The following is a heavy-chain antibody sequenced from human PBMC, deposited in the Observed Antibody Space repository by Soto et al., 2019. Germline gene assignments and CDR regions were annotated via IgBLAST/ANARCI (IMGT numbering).Heavy chain of an antibody. CDR3: AVAAAGTGAFDI. CDR2: IYYSGST. V-gene: IGHV4-39*01. Sequence: ASETLSLTCTVSGGSISSSSYYWGWIRQPPGKGLEWIGSIYYSGSTYYNPSLKSRVTISVDTSKNQFSLKLSSVTAADTAVYYCAVAAAGTGAFDIWGQGTMVTVSS. CDR1: GGSISSSSYY. J-gene: IGHJ3*02. D-gene: IGHD6-13*01.